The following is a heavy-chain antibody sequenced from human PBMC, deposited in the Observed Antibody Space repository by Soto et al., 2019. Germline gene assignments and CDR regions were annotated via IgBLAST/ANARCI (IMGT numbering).Heavy chain of an antibody. V-gene: IGHV3-30*18. D-gene: IGHD3-22*01. J-gene: IGHJ4*02. CDR3: AEDQSLYDSSGYQDY. CDR2: ISYDGSNK. CDR1: GFTFSSYG. Sequence: GGTLRLSCAASGFTFSSYGMHWVRQAPGKGLEWVAVISYDGSNKYYADSVKGRFTISRDNSKNTLYLQMNSLRAEDTAVYYCAEDQSLYDSSGYQDYWGQGTLVTVSS.